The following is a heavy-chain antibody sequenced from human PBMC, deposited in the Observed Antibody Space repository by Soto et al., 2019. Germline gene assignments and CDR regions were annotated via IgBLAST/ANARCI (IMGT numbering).Heavy chain of an antibody. CDR3: TTDESDFWNGEYY. D-gene: IGHD3-3*01. CDR1: GFTFSNAW. J-gene: IGHJ4*02. Sequence: GGSLRLSCAASGFTFSNAWMNWVRQAPGKGLEWVGRIKSKTDGGTTDYAAPVKGRFTISRDDSKNTLYLQMNSLKTEDTAVYYCTTDESDFWNGEYYWGQGTLVTVSS. V-gene: IGHV3-15*07. CDR2: IKSKTDGGTT.